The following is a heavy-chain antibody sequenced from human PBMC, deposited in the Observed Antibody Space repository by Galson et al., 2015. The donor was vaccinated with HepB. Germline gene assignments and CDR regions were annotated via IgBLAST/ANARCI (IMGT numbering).Heavy chain of an antibody. CDR3: AREGMTAVTNFDY. J-gene: IGHJ4*02. CDR2: IWYDGSNK. Sequence: SLRLSCAASGFTFSDYGMHWVRQAPGKGLEWLAVIWYDGSNKYYADSLKGRLTTSRDNSKNTLYLQMNSLRAEDTAVYYCAREGMTAVTNFDYWGQGTLVTVFS. D-gene: IGHD4-17*01. V-gene: IGHV3-33*01. CDR1: GFTFSDYG.